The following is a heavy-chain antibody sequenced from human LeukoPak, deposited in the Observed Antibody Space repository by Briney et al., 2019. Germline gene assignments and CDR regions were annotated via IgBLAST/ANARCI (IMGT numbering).Heavy chain of an antibody. D-gene: IGHD3-3*01. J-gene: IGHJ6*02. CDR1: GFTFSSYW. Sequence: GGSLRLSCAASGFTFSSYWMSWVRQAPGKGLEWVANIKQDGSEKYYVDSVKGRFTISRDNAKNSLYLQMNSLRAEDTAVYYCARGVPNYDFWSGYTYYYYYGMDVWGQGTTVTVSS. V-gene: IGHV3-7*01. CDR3: ARGVPNYDFWSGYTYYYYYGMDV. CDR2: IKQDGSEK.